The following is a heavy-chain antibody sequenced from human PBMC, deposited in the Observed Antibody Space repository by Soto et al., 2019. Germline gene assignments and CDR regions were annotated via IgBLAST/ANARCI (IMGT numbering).Heavy chain of an antibody. CDR3: AATYYDILYY. CDR1: GGSISSSSYY. CDR2: IYYSGST. D-gene: IGHD3-9*01. Sequence: SETLSLTCTVSGGSISSSSYYWGWIRQPPGKGLEWIGSIYYSGSTYYNPSLKSRVTISVDTSKNQFSLKLSSVTAADTAVYYCAATYYDILYYRGQGTLVTVSS. V-gene: IGHV4-39*01. J-gene: IGHJ4*02.